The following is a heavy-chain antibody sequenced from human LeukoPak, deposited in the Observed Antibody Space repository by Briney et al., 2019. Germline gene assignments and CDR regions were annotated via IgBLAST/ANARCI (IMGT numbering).Heavy chain of an antibody. CDR1: GGSFSGYY. J-gene: IGHJ4*02. CDR2: INHSGST. CDR3: ARDFYYYGSGSYYFDY. Sequence: SETLSLTCAVYGGSFSGYYWSWIRQPPGKGLEWIGEINHSGSTNYNPSLKSRVSMSVDTSKNQISLKLSSVTAADTAVYYCARDFYYYGSGSYYFDYWGQGTLVTVSS. V-gene: IGHV4-34*01. D-gene: IGHD3-10*01.